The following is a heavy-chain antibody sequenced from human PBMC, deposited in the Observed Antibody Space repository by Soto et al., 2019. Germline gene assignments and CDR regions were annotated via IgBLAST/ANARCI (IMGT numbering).Heavy chain of an antibody. CDR3: ARSSSITYYFDY. J-gene: IGHJ4*02. D-gene: IGHD6-13*01. CDR2: IIPILGIA. Sequence: ASVKVSCKASGVTFSSYTISWVRQAPGQGLEWMGRIIPILGIANYAQKFQGRVTITADKSTSTAYMELSSLRSEDTAVYYCARSSSITYYFDYWGQGTLVTVSS. V-gene: IGHV1-69*02. CDR1: GVTFSSYT.